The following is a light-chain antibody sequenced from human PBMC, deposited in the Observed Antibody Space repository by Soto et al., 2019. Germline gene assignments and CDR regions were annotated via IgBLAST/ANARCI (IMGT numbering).Light chain of an antibody. CDR1: QSVLYSSNNKNY. V-gene: IGKV4-1*01. CDR2: WAS. J-gene: IGKJ1*01. Sequence: DIVMTQSPDSLAVSLGERATINCKSSQSVLYSSNNKNYLAWYQQKPGQPPKLLIYWASTRESGVPDRFSGSGSGTDFTLTISGRQAEEVAVYYCQQYYNTPQTFGQGTKVEIK. CDR3: QQYYNTPQT.